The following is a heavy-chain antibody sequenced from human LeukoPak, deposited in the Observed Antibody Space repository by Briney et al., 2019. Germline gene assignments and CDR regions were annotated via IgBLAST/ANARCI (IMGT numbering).Heavy chain of an antibody. D-gene: IGHD3-10*01. CDR3: ARGHRSPVC. CDR1: GFTFSDHY. CDR2: ISSSGSTT. J-gene: IGHJ4*02. V-gene: IGHV3-11*01. Sequence: GGSLRLSCAASGFTFSDHYMSWIRQAPGKGLELVSYISSSGSTTYHADSVKGRFTISRDNAKNSLFLQMNSLRAEDTAVYYCARGHRSPVCWGPGTLVTVSS.